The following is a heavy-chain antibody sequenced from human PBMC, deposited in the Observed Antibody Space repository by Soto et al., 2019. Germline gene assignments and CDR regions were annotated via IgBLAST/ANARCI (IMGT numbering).Heavy chain of an antibody. CDR1: GYSFTNYW. CDR2: VDPTDSHT. CDR3: ARDYYYGSGSYLTYYTYGMDV. V-gene: IGHV5-10-1*01. Sequence: PRESLKISCKGSGYSFTNYWISWVRQMPGKGLEWMGRVDPTDSHTNYSPSFQGHVTISADKSISTAYLQWSSLKASDTAMYYCARDYYYGSGSYLTYYTYGMDVWGQGTTVTVSS. D-gene: IGHD3-10*01. J-gene: IGHJ6*02.